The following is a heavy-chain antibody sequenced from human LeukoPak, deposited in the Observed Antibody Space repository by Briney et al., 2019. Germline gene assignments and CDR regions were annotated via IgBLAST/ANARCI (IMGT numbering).Heavy chain of an antibody. Sequence: ASVKVSCKASEYTFTDYFMHWVRQAPGQGLERMGWINPNSGGTNFAQKFQGRVTLTRDTSISSAYMELSRVRSDDTAVYYCAAARLTGYHFAIYWGQGTLVTVSS. V-gene: IGHV1-2*02. CDR1: EYTFTDYF. CDR3: AAARLTGYHFAIY. J-gene: IGHJ4*02. D-gene: IGHD3-9*01. CDR2: INPNSGGT.